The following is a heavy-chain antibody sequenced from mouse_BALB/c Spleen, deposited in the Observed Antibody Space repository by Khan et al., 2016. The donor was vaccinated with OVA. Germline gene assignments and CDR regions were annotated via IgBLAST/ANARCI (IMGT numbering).Heavy chain of an antibody. CDR2: INPSNNYT. V-gene: IGHV1-4*01. J-gene: IGHJ3*01. CDR3: VRGGAYYRSGGWFAY. Sequence: QVQLKQSGAELARPGASVKMSCKASGYTFTSYTMHWVRQRPGQALEWIGHINPSNNYTNYNQNFKDKATLIVDKSSSTAYMQLNSLTSEDSAVYYCVRGGAYYRSGGWFAYWGKGTRVTVSA. CDR1: GYTFTSYT. D-gene: IGHD2-10*01.